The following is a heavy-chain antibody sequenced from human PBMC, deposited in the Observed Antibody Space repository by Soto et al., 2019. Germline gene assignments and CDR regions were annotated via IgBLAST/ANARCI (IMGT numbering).Heavy chain of an antibody. V-gene: IGHV1-24*01. CDR3: ATQVVVVAATRKYTFDY. Sequence: GASVKVSCKVSGYTLTELSMHWVRQAPGKGLEWMGGFDPEDGETIYAQKFQGRVTMTEDISTDTAYMELSSLRSEDTAVYYCATQVVVVAATRKYTFDYWGQGTLVTVSS. J-gene: IGHJ4*02. D-gene: IGHD2-15*01. CDR1: GYTLTELS. CDR2: FDPEDGET.